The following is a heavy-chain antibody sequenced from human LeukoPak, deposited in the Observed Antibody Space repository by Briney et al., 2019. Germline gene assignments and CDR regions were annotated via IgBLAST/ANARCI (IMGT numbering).Heavy chain of an antibody. CDR2: INHSGST. CDR3: ARYCSSTSCYYGMDV. D-gene: IGHD2-2*01. CDR1: GGSISSSNW. J-gene: IGHJ6*04. Sequence: PSGTLSLTCAVSGGSISSSNWWSWVRQPPGKGLEWIGEINHSGSTNYNPSLKSRVTISVDTSKNQFSLKLSSVTAADTAVYYCARYCSSTSCYYGMDVWGKGTTVTVSS. V-gene: IGHV4-4*02.